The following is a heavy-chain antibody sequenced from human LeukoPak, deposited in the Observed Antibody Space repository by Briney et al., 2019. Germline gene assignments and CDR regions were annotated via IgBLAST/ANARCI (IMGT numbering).Heavy chain of an antibody. V-gene: IGHV3-21*01. J-gene: IGHJ4*02. CDR1: GFTFSSYS. Sequence: GGSLRLSCAASGFTFSSYSMNWVRQAPGRGLEWVSSISSSSSYIYYADSVKGGFTISRDNAKNSLYLQMNRLRAEDTAVHYCARVRSSSGWYAAIDYWGPGTLVTVSS. CDR3: ARVRSSSGWYAAIDY. D-gene: IGHD6-19*01. CDR2: ISSSSSYI.